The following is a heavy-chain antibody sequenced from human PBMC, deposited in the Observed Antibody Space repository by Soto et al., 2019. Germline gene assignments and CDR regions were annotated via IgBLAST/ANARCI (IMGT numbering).Heavy chain of an antibody. CDR2: FYTGVTT. CDR3: ARDNVDTAMLRGQYRFYYYGMDV. Sequence: EEQLVESGGGLIQPGGSLRLSCAASGFTIRTNYMSWVRQAPGKGLEWVSVFYTGVTTYYADSVKGRFTISVDSSKNTLYLQMNSLRAEDTAIYYCARDNVDTAMLRGQYRFYYYGMDVWGQVTTVTVSS. V-gene: IGHV3-53*01. D-gene: IGHD5-18*01. J-gene: IGHJ6*02. CDR1: GFTIRTNY.